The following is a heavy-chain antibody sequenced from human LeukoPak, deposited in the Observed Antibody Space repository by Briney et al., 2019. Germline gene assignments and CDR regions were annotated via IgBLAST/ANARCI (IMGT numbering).Heavy chain of an antibody. CDR3: ARLLSYDILTDNYYKYYMDV. CDR2: IFHSGRT. D-gene: IGHD3-9*01. Sequence: SETLSLTCTVFGGSIRDNNYYWGWIRQPPGKGLEWIGGIFHSGRTFYNPSLRSRVSMSVDTSKKQIALTVSSVTAADTAVYYCARLLSYDILTDNYYKYYMDVWGKGATVTVSS. V-gene: IGHV4-39*01. CDR1: GGSIRDNNYY. J-gene: IGHJ6*03.